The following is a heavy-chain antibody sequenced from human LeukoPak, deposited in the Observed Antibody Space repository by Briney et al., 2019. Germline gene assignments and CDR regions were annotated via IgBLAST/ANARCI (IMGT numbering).Heavy chain of an antibody. D-gene: IGHD4-17*01. CDR2: INPSGGST. CDR3: ARGGYGDRIDY. CDR1: GYTFIRYY. V-gene: IGHV1-46*01. J-gene: IGHJ4*02. Sequence: ASVKVSCTASGYTFIRYYMHWVRQAPGQGLEWMGIINPSGGSTSYAQKFQGRVTMPRDTSTSTVYMELSRLRSEDTAVYYCARGGYGDRIDYWGQGTLVSVS.